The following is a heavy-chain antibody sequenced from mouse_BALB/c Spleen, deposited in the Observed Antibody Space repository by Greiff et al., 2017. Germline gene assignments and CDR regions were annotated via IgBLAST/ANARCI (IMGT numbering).Heavy chain of an antibody. CDR2: IYPGDGDT. D-gene: IGHD2-3*01. CDR3: AREGDGYYWFAY. Sequence: VKLQESGAELVRPGSSVKISCKASGYAFSSYWMNWVKQRPGQGLEWIGQIYPGDGDTNYNGKFKGKATLTADKSSSTAYMQLSSLTSEDSAVYFCAREGDGYYWFAYWGQGTLVTVSA. V-gene: IGHV1-80*01. CDR1: GYAFSSYW. J-gene: IGHJ3*01.